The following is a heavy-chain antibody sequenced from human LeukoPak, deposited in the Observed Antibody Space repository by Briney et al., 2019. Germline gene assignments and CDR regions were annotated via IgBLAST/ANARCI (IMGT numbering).Heavy chain of an antibody. CDR3: AKTSRGGSRYGWFDP. CDR1: GGSISGSNDY. Sequence: SETLSLLCNVSGGSISGSNDYWVWIRQPPGKGLEYIGHIYYTGSAYYNASLKSRVTMSVDTSKNQFSLRLTSVTAADTAVYYCAKTSRGGSRYGWFDPWGQGTLVTVSS. D-gene: IGHD5-18*01. V-gene: IGHV4-39*07. J-gene: IGHJ5*02. CDR2: IYYTGSA.